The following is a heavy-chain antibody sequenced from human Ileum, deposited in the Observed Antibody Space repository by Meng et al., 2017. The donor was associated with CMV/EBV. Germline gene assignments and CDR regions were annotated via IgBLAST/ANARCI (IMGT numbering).Heavy chain of an antibody. Sequence: SVKVSRMASGYTFTSYGISWVRQAPGQGLEWMGWIDTYKGDTNYLQKLQGRVTMTTDTSTTTAYMELRSLRSDDTAIYYCARRSRNGYNSEIDYWGQGTLVTVSS. CDR3: ARRSRNGYNSEIDY. CDR2: IDTYKGDT. CDR1: GYTFTSYG. D-gene: IGHD5-24*01. J-gene: IGHJ4*02. V-gene: IGHV1-18*01.